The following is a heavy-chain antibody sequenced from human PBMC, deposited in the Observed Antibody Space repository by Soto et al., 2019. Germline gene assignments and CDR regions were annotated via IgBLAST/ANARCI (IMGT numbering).Heavy chain of an antibody. V-gene: IGHV4-39*01. D-gene: IGHD3-22*01. Sequence: TVSGGSISSSSYYWGWIRQPPGKGLEWIGSIYYSGSTYYNPSLKSRVTISVDTSKNQFSLKLSSVTAADTAVYYCARPHYYDSSGLNWFDPWGQGTLVTVSS. CDR2: IYYSGST. CDR1: GGSISSSSYY. CDR3: ARPHYYDSSGLNWFDP. J-gene: IGHJ5*02.